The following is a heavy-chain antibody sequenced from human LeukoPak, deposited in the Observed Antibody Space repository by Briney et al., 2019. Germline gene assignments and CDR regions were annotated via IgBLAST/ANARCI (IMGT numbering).Heavy chain of an antibody. CDR2: ISSSSSYI. V-gene: IGHV3-21*01. D-gene: IGHD2-15*01. J-gene: IGHJ6*03. CDR3: ARRAVVVVAANSNYYYMDV. Sequence: GGSLRLSCAASGFSFSSYAMNWVRQAPGKGLEWVSSISSSSSYIYYADSVKGRFTISRDNAKNSLYLQMNSLRAEDTAVYYCARRAVVVVAANSNYYYMDVWGKGTTVTVSS. CDR1: GFSFSSYA.